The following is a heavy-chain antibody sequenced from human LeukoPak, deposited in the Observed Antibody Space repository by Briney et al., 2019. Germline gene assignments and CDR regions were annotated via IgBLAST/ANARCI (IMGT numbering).Heavy chain of an antibody. J-gene: IGHJ4*02. CDR2: ISAYNCHT. V-gene: IGHV1-18*01. CDR3: ARDSDYYYGSGSYPPTYY. CDR1: GYTFTSYG. Sequence: ASVKVSCKASGYTFTSYGISWVRQAPGQGLEWMGWISAYNCHTNYAQKLQGRVTMTTDTSTSTAYMELRSLRSDDTAVYYCARDSDYYYGSGSYPPTYYWGQGTLVTVSS. D-gene: IGHD3-10*01.